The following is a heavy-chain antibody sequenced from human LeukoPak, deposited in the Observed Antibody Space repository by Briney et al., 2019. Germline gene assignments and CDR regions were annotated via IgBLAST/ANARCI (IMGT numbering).Heavy chain of an antibody. CDR2: ISSSSTYI. CDR1: GFTFSSHN. CDR3: ARDRPVTPIDY. V-gene: IGHV3-21*01. J-gene: IGHJ4*02. D-gene: IGHD4-17*01. Sequence: PGGSLILSCAASGFTFSSHNMNWVRQAPGKGLEWVSSISSSSTYINYADSVKGRFTISRDNAKTSLYLQMNSLRAEDTAVYYCARDRPVTPIDYWGQGTLVTVSS.